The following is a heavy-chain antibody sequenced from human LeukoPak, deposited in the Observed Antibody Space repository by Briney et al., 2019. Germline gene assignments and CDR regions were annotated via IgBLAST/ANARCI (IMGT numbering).Heavy chain of an antibody. J-gene: IGHJ4*02. CDR3: ARAPYYYDSSGYYSFDY. CDR1: GYTFTSYD. Sequence: GASVKVSCKASGYTFTSYDINWVRQATGQGLEWMGWMNPNSGNTGYAQKFQGRATMTRNTSISTAYMELSSLRSEDTAVYYCARAPYYYDSSGYYSFDYWGQGTLVTVSS. D-gene: IGHD3-22*01. V-gene: IGHV1-8*01. CDR2: MNPNSGNT.